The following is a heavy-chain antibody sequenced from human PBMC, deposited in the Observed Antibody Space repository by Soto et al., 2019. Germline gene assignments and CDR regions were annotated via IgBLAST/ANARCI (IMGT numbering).Heavy chain of an antibody. V-gene: IGHV3-74*01. D-gene: IGHD2-21*02. CDR2: INSDGSST. J-gene: IGHJ2*01. Sequence: GGSLRLSCVASGFTFSSYWMHWVRQAPGKGLVWVSRINSDGSSTSYADSVKGRFTISRDNAKNTLYLQMNSLRAEDTAVYYCARDACGGDCYTPWWYFDLWGRGTLVTVSS. CDR1: GFTFSSYW. CDR3: ARDACGGDCYTPWWYFDL.